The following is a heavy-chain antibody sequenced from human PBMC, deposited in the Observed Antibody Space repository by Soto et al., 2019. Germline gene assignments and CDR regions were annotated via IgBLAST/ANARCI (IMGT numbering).Heavy chain of an antibody. CDR2: ISSSSNYI. J-gene: IGHJ4*02. D-gene: IGHD3-22*01. CDR3: ARGYDSFDY. Sequence: EVQLVESGGGLVKPGGSLRLSCAASGFTFSSYTLNWVRQAPGKGLEWVSSISSSSNYIYYADSVKDRFTISRDNAKNSLYLQMNSLRAEDTAVYYCARGYDSFDYWGQGTLVTVSS. V-gene: IGHV3-21*01. CDR1: GFTFSSYT.